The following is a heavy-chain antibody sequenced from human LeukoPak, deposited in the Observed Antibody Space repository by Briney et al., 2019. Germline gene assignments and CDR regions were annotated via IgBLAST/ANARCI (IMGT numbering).Heavy chain of an antibody. V-gene: IGHV3-7*01. J-gene: IGHJ3*02. CDR1: GFTFSRYW. Sequence: PGGSLRLSCAASGFTFSRYWMSWVRQAPGKGLEWVANIKKDGSEKYYVDSVEGRFTIYRDNAKTSLYLQMNSLRAEDTAVYYCARDPTVTRLRVAFDIWGQGTMVTVSS. CDR3: ARDPTVTRLRVAFDI. D-gene: IGHD4-17*01. CDR2: IKKDGSEK.